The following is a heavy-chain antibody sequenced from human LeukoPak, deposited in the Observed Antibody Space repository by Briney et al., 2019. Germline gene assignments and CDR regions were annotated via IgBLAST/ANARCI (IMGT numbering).Heavy chain of an antibody. D-gene: IGHD1-26*01. CDR1: GGSFSGYY. J-gene: IGHJ4*02. Sequence: SETLSLTCAVYGGSFSGYYWSWIRQPPGKGLEWIGEINHSGSTNYNPSLKSRVTISVDTSKNQFSLKQSSVTAADTAVYYCARLLQVGVVGYWGQRTLVTVSS. CDR2: INHSGST. CDR3: ARLLQVGVVGY. V-gene: IGHV4-34*01.